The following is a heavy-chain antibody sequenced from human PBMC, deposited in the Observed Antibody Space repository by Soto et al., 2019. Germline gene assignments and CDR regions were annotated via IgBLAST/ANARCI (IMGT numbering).Heavy chain of an antibody. D-gene: IGHD2-21*02. J-gene: IGHJ6*02. V-gene: IGHV3-21*01. CDR1: VFTFSSYS. Sequence: WWSLRLSCSASVFTFSSYSMHWVRQAPGKGLEWVSAITRNSDIYYADSVKGRFTISRDNAQNSVSLQMDSLRAEDTAVYYCAREETAWPLAYGLDVWGQGTTVTVSS. CDR3: AREETAWPLAYGLDV. CDR2: ITRNSDI.